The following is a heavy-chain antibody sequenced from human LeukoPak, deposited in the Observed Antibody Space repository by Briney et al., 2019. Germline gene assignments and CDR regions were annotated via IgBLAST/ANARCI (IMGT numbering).Heavy chain of an antibody. CDR2: IYYNGNT. CDR1: GGSIGGHTFY. V-gene: IGHV4-39*01. Sequence: SETLSLTCNVSGGSIGGHTFYWDWIRQPPGKGLEWIATIYYNGNTFYNPSLKSRVAISIDMSKSQFSLHLSSMTAADTAIYYCARLTALAGHRGAFDIWGPGTMVTVSS. CDR3: ARLTALAGHRGAFDI. J-gene: IGHJ3*02. D-gene: IGHD6-19*01.